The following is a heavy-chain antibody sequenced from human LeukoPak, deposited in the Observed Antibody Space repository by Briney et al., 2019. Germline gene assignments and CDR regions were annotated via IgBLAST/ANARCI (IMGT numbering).Heavy chain of an antibody. J-gene: IGHJ4*02. V-gene: IGHV3-21*01. CDR2: ISSSSSYI. D-gene: IGHD3-22*01. CDR1: GFTFSTYT. Sequence: GGSLRLSCAASGFTFSTYTMNWVRQAPGKGLEWVSSISSSSSYIYYSDSVKGRFTISRDNAKNSLYLQMNSLRGEDTAVYCCARKPYDSSGYSYDRGQGTLVTVSS. CDR3: ARKPYDSSGYSYD.